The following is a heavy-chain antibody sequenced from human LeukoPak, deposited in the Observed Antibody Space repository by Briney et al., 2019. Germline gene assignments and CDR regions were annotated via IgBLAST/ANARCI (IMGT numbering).Heavy chain of an antibody. CDR2: INHSGST. CDR3: ASEFWSGYYLFDY. D-gene: IGHD3-3*01. V-gene: IGHV4-34*01. J-gene: IGHJ4*02. Sequence: SETLSLTCAVYGGSFSGYYWSWIRRPPGKGLEWIGEINHSGSTNYNPSLKSRVTISVDTSKNQFSLKLSSVTAADTAVYYCASEFWSGYYLFDYWGQGTLVTVSS. CDR1: GGSFSGYY.